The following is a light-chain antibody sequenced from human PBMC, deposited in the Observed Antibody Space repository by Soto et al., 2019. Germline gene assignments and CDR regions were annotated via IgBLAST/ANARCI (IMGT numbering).Light chain of an antibody. CDR1: QTVSNNY. Sequence: EIVLTQSPGSLSLSPGERATLSCRASQTVSNNYLAWYQQKPGQAPRLLIYGASNRATDIPDRFSGSGSGTDFNMTINRLEPEDCAVYFCQQYGGSPLYTFGQGTKLEI. CDR2: GAS. V-gene: IGKV3-20*01. J-gene: IGKJ2*01. CDR3: QQYGGSPLYT.